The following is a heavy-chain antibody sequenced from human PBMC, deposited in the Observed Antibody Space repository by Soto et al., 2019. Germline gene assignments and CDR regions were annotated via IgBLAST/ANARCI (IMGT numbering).Heavy chain of an antibody. Sequence: SETLSLTCTVSGGSISSYYWSWIRQPPGKGLEWIGYIYYSGSTNYNPSLKSRVTISVDTSKNQFSLKLSSVTAADTAVYYCARLAGYDFWSGPILIDYWGQGTLVTVSS. CDR3: ARLAGYDFWSGPILIDY. J-gene: IGHJ4*02. CDR1: GGSISSYY. V-gene: IGHV4-59*08. D-gene: IGHD3-3*01. CDR2: IYYSGST.